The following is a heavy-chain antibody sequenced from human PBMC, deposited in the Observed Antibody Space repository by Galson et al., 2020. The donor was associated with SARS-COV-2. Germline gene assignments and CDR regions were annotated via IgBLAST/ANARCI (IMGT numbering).Heavy chain of an antibody. CDR2: ISVYSGNT. Sequence: ASVKVSCKAFGYTFNSYGVNWVRRAPGQGLEWMGWISVYSGNTNYAQKFQGRVTMTADTSTSTAYMELRSLRSDDTAVYYCARDRVVAAGTPGEYWGQGTPGHRLL. CDR3: ARDRVVAAGTPGEY. CDR1: GYTFNSYG. J-gene: IGHJ4*02. D-gene: IGHD2-2*01. V-gene: IGHV1-18*01.